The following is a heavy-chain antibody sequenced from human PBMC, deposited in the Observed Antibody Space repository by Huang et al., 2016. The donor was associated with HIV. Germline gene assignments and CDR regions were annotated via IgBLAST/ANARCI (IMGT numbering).Heavy chain of an antibody. D-gene: IGHD2-15*01. Sequence: QVQLVESGGGVVQPGRSLRLSCLASGFTFENYAMHWVRQAPGKGLEWVAVISYDENNKSYADSVKGRFAISRDNFKNTFYLEMNRLRLEDTAVYYCATVYCSGGSCPLDYWGQGTLVTVHS. J-gene: IGHJ4*02. V-gene: IGHV3-30*09. CDR3: ATVYCSGGSCPLDY. CDR1: GFTFENYA. CDR2: ISYDENNK.